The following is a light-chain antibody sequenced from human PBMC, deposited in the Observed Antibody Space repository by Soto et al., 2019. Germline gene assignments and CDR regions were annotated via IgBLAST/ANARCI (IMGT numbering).Light chain of an antibody. CDR3: QQYGSSPIT. V-gene: IGKV3-20*01. J-gene: IGKJ5*01. CDR2: GAS. Sequence: EIVLSQSPGNLSFSPGERATLSCRASQSVTSNYLAWYHQKPGQVPRLLIYGASSRATGIPDRFSGSGSGTDFTLTISRLDPEDFAVFYCQQYGSSPITFGQGTRLEIK. CDR1: QSVTSNY.